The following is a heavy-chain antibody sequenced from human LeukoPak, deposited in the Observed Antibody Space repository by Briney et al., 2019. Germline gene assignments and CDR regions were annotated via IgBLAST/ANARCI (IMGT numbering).Heavy chain of an antibody. CDR3: ATQSYGAFDY. CDR2: ISYDGTKK. V-gene: IGHV3-33*05. D-gene: IGHD4-17*01. CDR1: GFTFSSYG. J-gene: IGHJ4*02. Sequence: GGSLRLSCAASGFTFSSYGMHWVRQTPGKGLEWVALISYDGTKKWYTDSVKGRFTISRDNSKNTLYLQMNSLRVEDTAVYYCATQSYGAFDYWGQGALVTVSS.